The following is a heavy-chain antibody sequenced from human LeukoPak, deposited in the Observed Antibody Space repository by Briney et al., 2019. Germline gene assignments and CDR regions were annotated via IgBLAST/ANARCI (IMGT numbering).Heavy chain of an antibody. J-gene: IGHJ4*02. Sequence: SETLSLTCAVYGGSFSGYYWSWIRQPPGKGLEWIGEINHSGSTNYNPSLKSRVTISVDTSKNQFSLKLSSVTAADTAVYYCARGNRGYSSSWYVVYWGQGTLVTVSS. V-gene: IGHV4-34*01. CDR1: GGSFSGYY. CDR2: INHSGST. CDR3: ARGNRGYSSSWYVVY. D-gene: IGHD6-13*01.